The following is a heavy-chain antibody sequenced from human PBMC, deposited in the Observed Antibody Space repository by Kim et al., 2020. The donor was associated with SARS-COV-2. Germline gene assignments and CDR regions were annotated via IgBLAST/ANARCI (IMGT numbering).Heavy chain of an antibody. CDR1: GFPFSSDA. CDR2: ISGSGGST. J-gene: IGHJ4*02. Sequence: GGSLRLSCAASGFPFSSDAMSWVRQAPGKGLEWVSTISGSGGSTYYADSVKGRFTISRDNSKNTLYLQMNSLRAEDTAVYYCAKDDWVVTAIPTLRDYYFDYWGQGTLVTVSS. D-gene: IGHD2-21*02. CDR3: AKDDWVVTAIPTLRDYYFDY. V-gene: IGHV3-23*01.